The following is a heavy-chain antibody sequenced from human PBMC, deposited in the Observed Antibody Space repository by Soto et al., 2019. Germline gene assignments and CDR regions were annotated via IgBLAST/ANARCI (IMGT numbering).Heavy chain of an antibody. Sequence: ESGGGLVKPGGSLRLSCAASGFIFSDYSMNWMRQAPGKGLEWVASISSDDNYIYYRDSVEGRFTISRDNAKNSLYLQMTSLGADDTAVYYCASGRTCKGASCYGGGDYWGQGTLVTVSS. V-gene: IGHV3-21*06. J-gene: IGHJ4*02. CDR2: ISSDDNYI. CDR1: GFIFSDYS. D-gene: IGHD2-15*01. CDR3: ASGRTCKGASCYGGGDY.